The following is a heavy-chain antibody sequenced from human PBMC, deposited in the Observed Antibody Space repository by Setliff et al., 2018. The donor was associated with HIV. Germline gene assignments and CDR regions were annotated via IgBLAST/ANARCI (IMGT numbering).Heavy chain of an antibody. CDR3: ARSTTAD. CDR1: GYTFTDYY. V-gene: IGHV1-2*02. J-gene: IGHJ4*02. Sequence: ASVKVSCKASGYTFTDYYIHWARQAPGQGLEWMGWIYPNTGGTNYAQKFQGRVTTTRDTSISTAYMELSRLRSDDTAVYYCARSTTADWGQGTMVTVSS. CDR2: IYPNTGGT. D-gene: IGHD4-17*01.